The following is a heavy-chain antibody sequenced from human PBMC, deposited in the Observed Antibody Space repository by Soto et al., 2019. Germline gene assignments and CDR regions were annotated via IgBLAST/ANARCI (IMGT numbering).Heavy chain of an antibody. D-gene: IGHD6-13*01. Sequence: SETLSLTCSVSGDSISNSRFYWAWIRQPPGEGLEWIGSIYHTGNAYYNPSLKSRVTIFVDTSKNQFSLKLTSVTAADTAVYYCARGSTGYSSSWYRYWGQGTLVTVSS. J-gene: IGHJ4*02. CDR1: GDSISNSRFY. CDR3: ARGSTGYSSSWYRY. CDR2: IYHTGNA. V-gene: IGHV4-39*07.